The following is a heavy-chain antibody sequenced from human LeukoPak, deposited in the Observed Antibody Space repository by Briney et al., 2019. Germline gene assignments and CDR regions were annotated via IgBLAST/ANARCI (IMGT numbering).Heavy chain of an antibody. D-gene: IGHD2-15*01. V-gene: IGHV3-33*01. CDR3: ARGQYSPDY. CDR2: IWYDGSNK. J-gene: IGHJ4*02. Sequence: GGSLRLSCAASRFTLSSYGMHWVRQAPGKGLEWVALIWYDGSNKYYTDSVKGRFTISRDNSKNTLYLQMNSLRAEDTAVYYCARGQYSPDYWGQGTLVTVSS. CDR1: RFTLSSYG.